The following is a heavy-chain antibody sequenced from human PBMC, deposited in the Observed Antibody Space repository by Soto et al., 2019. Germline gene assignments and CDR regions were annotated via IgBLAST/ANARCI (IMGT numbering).Heavy chain of an antibody. J-gene: IGHJ3*02. D-gene: IGHD3-10*01. CDR2: ISWNSGSI. CDR3: AKDIGVVRGVGGAFDI. CDR1: GFTFDDYA. V-gene: IGHV3-9*01. Sequence: VQLVESGGGLVQPGRSLRLSCAASGFTFDDYAMHWVRQAPGKGLEWVSGISWNSGSIGYADSVKGRFTISRDNAKNSLYLQMNSLRAEDTALYYCAKDIGVVRGVGGAFDIWGQGTMVTVSS.